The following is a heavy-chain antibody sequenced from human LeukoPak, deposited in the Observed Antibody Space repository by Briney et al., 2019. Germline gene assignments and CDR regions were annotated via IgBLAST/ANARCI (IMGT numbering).Heavy chain of an antibody. V-gene: IGHV3-74*01. Sequence: GGSLRLSCAASGFTFNSYAMSWVRQAPGKGLVWVSHIHSDGISTTYADSVKGRFTISRDNAKNTLYLQMDSLRDEDTAVYYCARDWFRTVDYWGQGTLVTVSS. D-gene: IGHD3-10*01. CDR3: ARDWFRTVDY. CDR2: IHSDGIST. CDR1: GFTFNSYA. J-gene: IGHJ4*02.